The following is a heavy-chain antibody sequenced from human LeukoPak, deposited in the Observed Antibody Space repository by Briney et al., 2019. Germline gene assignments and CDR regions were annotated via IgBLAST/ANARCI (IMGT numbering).Heavy chain of an antibody. J-gene: IGHJ4*02. CDR1: GFTFSTYA. CDR2: ISGTGGST. Sequence: GGPLRLSCAASGFTFSTYAMSWVRQAPGKGLEWVSGISGTGGSTYYADSVRGRFTISRDNSKNTLYLQMNSLTAEDTAVYYCAREPHNYYDSSGYYNYFDYWGQGTLVTVSS. CDR3: AREPHNYYDSSGYYNYFDY. D-gene: IGHD3-22*01. V-gene: IGHV3-23*01.